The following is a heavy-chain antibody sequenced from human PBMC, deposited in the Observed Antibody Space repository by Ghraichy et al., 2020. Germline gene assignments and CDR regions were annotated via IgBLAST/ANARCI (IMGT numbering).Heavy chain of an antibody. V-gene: IGHV3-30*02. CDR3: AKERYSSSWYPTPIDY. D-gene: IGHD6-13*01. Sequence: GGSLRLSCAASGFTFSSYGMHWVRQAPGKGLEWVAFIRYDGSNKYYADSVKGRFTISRDNSKNTLYLQMNSLRAEDTAVYYCAKERYSSSWYPTPIDYWGQGTLVTVSS. CDR2: IRYDGSNK. CDR1: GFTFSSYG. J-gene: IGHJ4*02.